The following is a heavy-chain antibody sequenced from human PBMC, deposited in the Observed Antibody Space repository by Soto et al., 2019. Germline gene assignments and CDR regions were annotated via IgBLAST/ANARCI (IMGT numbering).Heavy chain of an antibody. Sequence: PSETLSLTCTVSGGSISSYYWSWIRQPPGKGLEWIGYIYYSGSTNYNPSLKSRVTISVDTSKNQFSLKLSSATAADTAVYYCARDEHNWNDGDYFDYWGQGTLVTVS. J-gene: IGHJ4*02. D-gene: IGHD1-1*01. CDR3: ARDEHNWNDGDYFDY. CDR2: IYYSGST. CDR1: GGSISSYY. V-gene: IGHV4-59*12.